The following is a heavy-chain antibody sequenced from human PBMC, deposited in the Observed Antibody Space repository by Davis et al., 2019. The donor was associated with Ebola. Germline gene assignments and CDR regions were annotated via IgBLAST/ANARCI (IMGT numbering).Heavy chain of an antibody. CDR1: AYTFTSYG. V-gene: IGHV1-8*02. CDR3: ARTPRLYGDYFVPWFDP. J-gene: IGHJ5*02. D-gene: IGHD4-17*01. Sequence: ASVQVSCKASAYTFTSYGISWVRQAPGHGLEWMGWMNPNSGNTGYAQKFQGRVTMTRNTSISTAYMELSSLRSEDTAVYYCARTPRLYGDYFVPWFDPWGQGTLVTVSS. CDR2: MNPNSGNT.